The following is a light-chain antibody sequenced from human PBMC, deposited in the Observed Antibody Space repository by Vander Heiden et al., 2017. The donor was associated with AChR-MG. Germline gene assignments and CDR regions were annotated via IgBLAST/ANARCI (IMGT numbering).Light chain of an antibody. CDR2: NDS. Sequence: SYVLTQPLSVSVAPGQTARITCGGKNIERQSVRWYQQKPGQAPVLVIYNDSDRPSEIPERFSGSNSGETAALTISRVEAGDEADYFCQVWDSGTDQVVFGGGTQLTVL. J-gene: IGLJ3*02. CDR3: QVWDSGTDQVV. CDR1: NIERQS. V-gene: IGLV3-21*04.